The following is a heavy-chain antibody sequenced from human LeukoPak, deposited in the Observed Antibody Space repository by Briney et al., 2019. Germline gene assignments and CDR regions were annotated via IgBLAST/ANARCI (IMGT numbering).Heavy chain of an antibody. J-gene: IGHJ4*02. D-gene: IGHD4-23*01. CDR3: ARDLGYGSNSGWDDDY. V-gene: IGHV1-18*01. CDR1: GYTFTSYG. Sequence: ASVKVSCKASGYTFTSYGISWVRQAPGQGLEWMGWISAYNGNTNYAQKLQGRVTMTTDTSTSTAYMKLRSLRSDDTAVYYCARDLGYGSNSGWDDDYWGQGTLVTVSS. CDR2: ISAYNGNT.